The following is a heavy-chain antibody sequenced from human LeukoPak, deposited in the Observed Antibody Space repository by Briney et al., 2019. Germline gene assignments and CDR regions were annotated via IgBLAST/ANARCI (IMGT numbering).Heavy chain of an antibody. D-gene: IGHD5-24*01. CDR3: ARDGRDGYNLVHY. Sequence: ASVKVSCKASGYTFTAYYIHWVRQAPGQGLEWMGWINPNSGGTNYAQKFQGRVTMTRDTSISAVCMELNRLRSDDTAVYYCARDGRDGYNLVHYWGQGTLVTVSS. CDR1: GYTFTAYY. CDR2: INPNSGGT. J-gene: IGHJ4*02. V-gene: IGHV1-2*02.